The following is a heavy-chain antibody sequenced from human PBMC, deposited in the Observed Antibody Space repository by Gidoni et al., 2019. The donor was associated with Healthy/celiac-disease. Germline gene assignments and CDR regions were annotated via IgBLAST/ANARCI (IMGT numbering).Heavy chain of an antibody. D-gene: IGHD5-12*01. CDR3: ARGPIVATIRWGWFDP. CDR2: INHSGST. V-gene: IGHV4-34*01. Sequence: QVQLQQWDAGLLTPSETLSLTCAVSGRSFSGYYWSWIRQPPGKGLEWIGEINHSGSTNYNPSPTSRVTISVDMSKNQFSLKLSAVTAADTAVYYCARGPIVATIRWGWFDPWGQGTLVTVSS. J-gene: IGHJ5*02. CDR1: GRSFSGYY.